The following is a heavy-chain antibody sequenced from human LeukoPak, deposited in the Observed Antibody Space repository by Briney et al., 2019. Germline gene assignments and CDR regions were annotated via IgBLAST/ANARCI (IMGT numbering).Heavy chain of an antibody. CDR1: GFTLTTNY. CDR3: ARDHMRGYIFMDV. V-gene: IGHV3-66*03. D-gene: IGHD3-3*01. CDR2: IYISGNT. Sequence: GGSLRLSCAASGFTLTTNYMTWVRQAPGKGLEWVSVIYISGNTYYTDSVEGRFTISRDNSKNTLYLQMNSLRPEDTAVHYCARDHMRGYIFMDVWGKGTTVTVSS. J-gene: IGHJ6*03.